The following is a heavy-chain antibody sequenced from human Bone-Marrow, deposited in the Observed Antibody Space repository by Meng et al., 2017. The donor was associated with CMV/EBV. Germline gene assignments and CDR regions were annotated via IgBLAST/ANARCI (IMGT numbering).Heavy chain of an antibody. J-gene: IGHJ6*02. CDR1: GGSISCYS. V-gene: IGHV4-59*01. CDR3: ARDLNRAYSYYGMDV. D-gene: IGHD1-14*01. Sequence: SETLSLTCPGSGGSISCYSWTWIRQPPGKGLEWLASVYYIGTTNYNPSLKRRLTISVDTSKCKFSLKLNSVTAADTAVYYCARDLNRAYSYYGMDVWGQGTTVTVSS. CDR2: VYYIGTT.